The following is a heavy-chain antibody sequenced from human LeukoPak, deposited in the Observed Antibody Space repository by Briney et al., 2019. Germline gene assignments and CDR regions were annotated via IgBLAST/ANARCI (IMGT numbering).Heavy chain of an antibody. CDR1: GFTFSSYS. Sequence: PGGSLRLSCAVSGFTFSSYSMNWVRQAPGKGLEWVSYISSSNNTIYYADSVKGRFTISRDNAKNSLYLQMNTLRADDTAVYYCARGRWFGESLPAHFEYWGQGTLVTVSS. J-gene: IGHJ4*02. V-gene: IGHV3-48*01. CDR2: ISSSNNTI. CDR3: ARGRWFGESLPAHFEY. D-gene: IGHD3-10*01.